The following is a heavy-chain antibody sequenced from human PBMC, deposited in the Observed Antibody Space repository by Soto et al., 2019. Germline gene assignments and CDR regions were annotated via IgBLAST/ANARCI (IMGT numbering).Heavy chain of an antibody. J-gene: IGHJ6*02. V-gene: IGHV4-4*02. D-gene: IGHD3-10*01. CDR2: IYHSGST. Sequence: QVQLQESGPGLVKPSGTLSLTCAVSGGSISSSNWWSWVRQPPGKGLEWIGEIYHSGSTNYNPSLKSRVTISVDKCKHQFSLKLSSVAAADRAVYYCARTHYYGSGSSGDYGMDVWGQGTTVTVSS. CDR3: ARTHYYGSGSSGDYGMDV. CDR1: GGSISSSNW.